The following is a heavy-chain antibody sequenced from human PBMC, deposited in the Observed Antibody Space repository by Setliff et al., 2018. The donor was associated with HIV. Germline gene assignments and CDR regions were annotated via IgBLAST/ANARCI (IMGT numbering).Heavy chain of an antibody. Sequence: PSETLSLTCTVSGGSINKNDYWWGWIRQPPGKGLEWIGSIYYDGRTLYNSSLESRVTISVDTSKNQFSLKLSSVTAADTAVYYCARHSVRKWFGELLRDAFDIWGQGTMVTVSS. CDR3: ARHSVRKWFGELLRDAFDI. CDR1: GGSINKNDYW. D-gene: IGHD3-10*01. J-gene: IGHJ3*02. CDR2: IYYDGRT. V-gene: IGHV4-39*01.